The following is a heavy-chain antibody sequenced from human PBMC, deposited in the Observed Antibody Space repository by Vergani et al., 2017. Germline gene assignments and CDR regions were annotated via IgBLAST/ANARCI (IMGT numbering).Heavy chain of an antibody. Sequence: QVQLQQWGAGLLKPSETLSLTCAVYGGSFSGYYWSWIRQPPGKGLEWIGEINHSGSTNYNPSLKSRVTISVDTSKNQFSLKLSSVTAADTAVYYCARGWITMVRGVSIWRRTPAYGMDVWGQGTTVTVSS. CDR1: GGSFSGYY. CDR3: ARGWITMVRGVSIWRRTPAYGMDV. CDR2: INHSGST. V-gene: IGHV4-34*01. D-gene: IGHD3-10*01. J-gene: IGHJ6*02.